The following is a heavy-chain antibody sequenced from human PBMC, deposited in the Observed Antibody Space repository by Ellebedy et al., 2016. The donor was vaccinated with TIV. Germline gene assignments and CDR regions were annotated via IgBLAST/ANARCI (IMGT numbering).Heavy chain of an antibody. CDR1: GFTFSNYG. CDR3: AKEIAVVAGPWYFDY. Sequence: GGSLRLSXAASGFTFSNYGMHWVRQAPGKGLEWVAVIWYDGSNKYYADSVKGRFTISRDNSKNTLYLQMNSLRPDDTAVYYCAKEIAVVAGPWYFDYWGQGTLVTVSS. V-gene: IGHV3-30*02. CDR2: IWYDGSNK. J-gene: IGHJ4*02. D-gene: IGHD2-21*01.